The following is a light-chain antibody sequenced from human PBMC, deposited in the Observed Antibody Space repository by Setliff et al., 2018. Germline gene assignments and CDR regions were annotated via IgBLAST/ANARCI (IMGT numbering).Light chain of an antibody. J-gene: IGKJ2*01. V-gene: IGKV1-39*01. CDR3: QQSYSTRYT. Sequence: DIQMTQSPSSLSASVGDRVTITCRASQSISSFLNWYQQKPGKAPKLLIYAASSLQSGVPSRFSGSGSGTDFTPTISSLQPEDFATYYCQQSYSTRYTFGQGTKVDIK. CDR1: QSISSF. CDR2: AAS.